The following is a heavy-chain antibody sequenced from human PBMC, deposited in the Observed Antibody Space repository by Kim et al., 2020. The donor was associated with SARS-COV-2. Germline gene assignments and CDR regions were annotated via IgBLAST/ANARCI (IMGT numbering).Heavy chain of an antibody. CDR3: ARGLWFGELLLSYGMDV. Sequence: ASVKVSCKASGYTFTSYDINWVRQATGQGLEWMGWMNPNSGNTGYAQKFQGRVTMTRNTSISTAYMELSSLRSEDTAVYYCARGLWFGELLLSYGMDVWGQGTTVTVSS. J-gene: IGHJ6*02. D-gene: IGHD3-10*01. V-gene: IGHV1-8*01. CDR2: MNPNSGNT. CDR1: GYTFTSYD.